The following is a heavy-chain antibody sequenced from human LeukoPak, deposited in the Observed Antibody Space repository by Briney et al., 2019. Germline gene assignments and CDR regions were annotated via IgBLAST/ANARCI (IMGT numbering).Heavy chain of an antibody. Sequence: ASVKVSCKASGYTFTGYYMHWVRQAPGQGLEWMGWINPNSGGTNYAQKFQGRVTMTRDTSISTAYMELSSLRSDDTAVYFCARQSSGHFGSDYWGQGTLVTVSS. CDR3: ARQSSGHFGSDY. V-gene: IGHV1-2*02. CDR2: INPNSGGT. CDR1: GYTFTGYY. J-gene: IGHJ4*02. D-gene: IGHD3-10*01.